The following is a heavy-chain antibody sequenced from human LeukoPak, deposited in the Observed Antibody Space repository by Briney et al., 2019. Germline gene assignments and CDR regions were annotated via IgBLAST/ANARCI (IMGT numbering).Heavy chain of an antibody. CDR3: ARDLRTTVVTAGAFDI. CDR2: INHSGST. Sequence: PSETLSLTCAVYGGSFSGYYWSWIRQPPGKGLEWIGEINHSGSTNYNPSLKSRVTISVDTSKNQFSLKLSSVTAADTAVYYCARDLRTTVVTAGAFDIWGQGTMVTVSS. CDR1: GGSFSGYY. J-gene: IGHJ3*02. D-gene: IGHD4-23*01. V-gene: IGHV4-34*01.